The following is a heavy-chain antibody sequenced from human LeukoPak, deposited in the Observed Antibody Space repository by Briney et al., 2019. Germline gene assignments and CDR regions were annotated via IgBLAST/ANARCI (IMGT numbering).Heavy chain of an antibody. CDR1: GGSISSSSYY. V-gene: IGHV4-61*03. D-gene: IGHD5-12*01. Sequence: PSETLSLTCTVSGGSISSSSYYWGWIRQPPGKGLEWIGYIYYSGSTDYNPSLESRVTISIDTSKNHFSLNLTAVTAADTAIYYCARTGSGRDCYGMDVWGQGTSVTVSS. CDR3: ARTGSGRDCYGMDV. CDR2: IYYSGST. J-gene: IGHJ6*02.